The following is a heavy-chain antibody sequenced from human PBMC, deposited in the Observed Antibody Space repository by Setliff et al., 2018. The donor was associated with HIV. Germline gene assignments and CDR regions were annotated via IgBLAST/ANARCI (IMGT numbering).Heavy chain of an antibody. CDR1: GYTFTGYY. D-gene: IGHD6-13*01. J-gene: IGHJ6*02. V-gene: IGHV1-2*02. CDR2: INPNSGGT. CDR3: ARSGYSSSWYLDYYYYYGMDV. Sequence: ASVKVSCKASGYTFTGYYMHWVRQAPGQGLEWMGWINPNSGGTNYAQKFQGRVTMTSDTSISTAYMELSRLRSDDTAVYYCARSGYSSSWYLDYYYYYGMDVWGQGTTVTVSS.